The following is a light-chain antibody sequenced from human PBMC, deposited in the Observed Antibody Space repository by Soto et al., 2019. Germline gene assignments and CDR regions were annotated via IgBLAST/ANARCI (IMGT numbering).Light chain of an antibody. CDR1: QSVSSN. CDR3: QQYNKWPFT. J-gene: IGKJ3*01. Sequence: EIVLTQSPATLSVSPGERATLSCRASQSVSSNLAWYQQKPGQSPRILIYGASTRDTGIPARFSGSGSGTEFTLSISRLQSEDFSVYYCQQYNKWPFTFGPGTKVDIK. CDR2: GAS. V-gene: IGKV3-15*01.